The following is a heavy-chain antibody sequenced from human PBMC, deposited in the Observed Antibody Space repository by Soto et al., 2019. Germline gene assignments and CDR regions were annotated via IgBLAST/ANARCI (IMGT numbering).Heavy chain of an antibody. CDR2: ISWNSGSI. J-gene: IGHJ4*02. Sequence: GGSLRLSCAASGFTFDDYAMHWVRQAPGKGLEWVSGISWNSGSIGYADSVKGRFTISRDNAKNSLYLQMNSLRAEDTALYYCARDIRDTTMVIPFDSWGQGTLVTVSS. CDR3: ARDIRDTTMVIPFDS. V-gene: IGHV3-9*01. CDR1: GFTFDDYA. D-gene: IGHD5-18*01.